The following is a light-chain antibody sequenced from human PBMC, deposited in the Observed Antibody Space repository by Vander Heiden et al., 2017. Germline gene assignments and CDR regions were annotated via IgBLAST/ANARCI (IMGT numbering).Light chain of an antibody. Sequence: DIVMTRSPLSLPVTPGEPASISCRSNQSLLHSNGYNYLDWYLQTPGQSPQLLIYLGSNRASGVPDRFSGSGSGTDFTLRISIVDADDVGVYYCRQALQTLLTFGGGTKVEIK. CDR3: RQALQTLLT. CDR1: QSLLHSNGYNY. CDR2: LGS. J-gene: IGKJ4*01. V-gene: IGKV2-28*01.